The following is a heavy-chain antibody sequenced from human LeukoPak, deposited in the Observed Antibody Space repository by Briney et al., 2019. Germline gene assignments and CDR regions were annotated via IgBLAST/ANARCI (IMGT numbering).Heavy chain of an antibody. V-gene: IGHV1-2*02. CDR1: GYSFTGYF. D-gene: IGHD2-15*01. CDR3: ASRGLAASSDS. Sequence: GASVKVSCKASGYSFTGYFILWMRQAPGQGLEWPGWINPHSGSTNYAPKFQGRVTSTRDTSINTVYLEVTSLRPDDTAIYYCASRGLAASSDSWGQGTLVTVSS. J-gene: IGHJ4*02. CDR2: INPHSGST.